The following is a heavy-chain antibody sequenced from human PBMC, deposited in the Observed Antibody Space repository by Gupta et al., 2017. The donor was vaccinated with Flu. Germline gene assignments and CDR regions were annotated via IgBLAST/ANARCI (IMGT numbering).Heavy chain of an antibody. Sequence: SMNWVRQAPGKGLEWVAYISHSTNIKFYSDSVRGRFTISRDNAKNSLFLQMNSLRAEDSAVYFCARERYFYDSGAYQDCDYWGQGTQVTVSS. CDR1: S. J-gene: IGHJ4*02. D-gene: IGHD3-22*01. CDR2: ISHSTNIK. V-gene: IGHV3-48*01. CDR3: ARERYFYDSGAYQDCDY.